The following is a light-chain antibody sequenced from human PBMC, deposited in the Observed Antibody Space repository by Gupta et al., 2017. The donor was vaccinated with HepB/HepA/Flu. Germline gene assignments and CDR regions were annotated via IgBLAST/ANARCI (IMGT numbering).Light chain of an antibody. V-gene: IGLV1-40*01. CDR3: QSYDSSRRV. CDR1: TSNIRAGYD. J-gene: IGLJ2*01. Sequence: QSVLTQPPSVTGAPGQRVTISCTGSTSNIRAGYDVHWYQQRPRTPHNLLIYGNNNRPAVAPDLFSCSKSGTSAPLAIPGLQAEDEADYYCQSYDSSRRVFGGGTKLTVL. CDR2: GNN.